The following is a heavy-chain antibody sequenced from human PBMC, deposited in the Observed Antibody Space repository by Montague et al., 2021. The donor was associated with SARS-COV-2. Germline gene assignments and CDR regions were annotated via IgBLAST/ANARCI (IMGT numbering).Heavy chain of an antibody. CDR2: IYYTGGT. Sequence: SETLSLTCTVSGGSISSGSYYWGWIRQPPGKGLEWIGAIYYTGGTHQNPSLRSRVTISIDTSNNQISLKLTSVTAADTAVYYCARSSFIGDTSFVGGYYYGMDVGGQGTTVTVSS. CDR3: ARSSFIGDTSFVGGYYYGMDV. D-gene: IGHD3-10*01. J-gene: IGHJ6*02. V-gene: IGHV4-39*01. CDR1: GGSISSGSYY.